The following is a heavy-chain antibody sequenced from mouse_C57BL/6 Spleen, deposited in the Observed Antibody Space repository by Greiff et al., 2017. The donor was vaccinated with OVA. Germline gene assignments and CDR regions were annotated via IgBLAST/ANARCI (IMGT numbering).Heavy chain of an antibody. J-gene: IGHJ1*03. CDR3: TGGYFDV. CDR2: IRLKSDNYAT. V-gene: IGHV6-3*01. CDR1: GFTFSNYW. Sequence: EVKLMESGGGLVQPGGSLKLSCVASGFTFSNYWMNWVRQSPEKGLEWVAQIRLKSDNYATHYAESVKGRFTISRDDSKSSVYLQMNNLRAEDTGIYYCTGGYFDVWGTGTTVTVSS.